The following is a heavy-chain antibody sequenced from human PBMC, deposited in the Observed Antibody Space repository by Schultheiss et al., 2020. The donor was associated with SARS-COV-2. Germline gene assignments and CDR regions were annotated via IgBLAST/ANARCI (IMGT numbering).Heavy chain of an antibody. D-gene: IGHD3-10*01. CDR1: SGSFSGYY. J-gene: IGHJ6*02. CDR3: ARYKGELLWFGESPNYHYYGMDV. Sequence: SETLSLTCTVSSGSFSGYYWSWIRQPPGKGLEWIGEINHSGSTNYNPSLQSRVTISVDTSKNQFSLRLDSVTAADTAVYFCARYKGELLWFGESPNYHYYGMDVWGQGTTVTVSS. CDR2: INHSGST. V-gene: IGHV4-34*01.